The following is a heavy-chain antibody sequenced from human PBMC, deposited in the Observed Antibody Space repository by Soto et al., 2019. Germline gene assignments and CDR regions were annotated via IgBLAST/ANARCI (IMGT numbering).Heavy chain of an antibody. CDR3: ARSYGSGSRPFDY. J-gene: IGHJ4*02. CDR2: IIPILGMS. Sequence: QVHLLQSGAEMKKPRSSVKVSCTAFGGTFTSYTFNWVRQAPGQRLEWMGRIIPILGMSSSAHNFQGRLTMIADKSTNTSYMVLSSLTSDDTAIYYCARSYGSGSRPFDYWGQGTLVTVSS. V-gene: IGHV1-69*02. CDR1: GGTFTSYT. D-gene: IGHD3-10*01.